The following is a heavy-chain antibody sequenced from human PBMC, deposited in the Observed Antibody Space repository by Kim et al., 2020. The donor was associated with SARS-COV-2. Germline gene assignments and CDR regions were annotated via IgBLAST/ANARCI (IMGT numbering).Heavy chain of an antibody. CDR1: EFTFSSYW. Sequence: GGSLRLSCAASEFTFSSYWMSWVRQAPGKGLEWVANIKQDGSEKYYVDSVKGRFTISRDNAKNSLYLQLSSLRAEDTALYYCASLTGGFLYPFNIWGQGTMVTVSS. V-gene: IGHV3-7*01. D-gene: IGHD7-27*01. CDR2: IKQDGSEK. J-gene: IGHJ3*02. CDR3: ASLTGGFLYPFNI.